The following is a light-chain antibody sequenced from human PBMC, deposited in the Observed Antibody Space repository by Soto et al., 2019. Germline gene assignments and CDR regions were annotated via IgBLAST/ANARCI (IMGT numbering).Light chain of an antibody. CDR3: QQFNSFPRT. CDR2: AAS. J-gene: IGKJ1*01. Sequence: DIQLTQSPSFLSASVGDRVTVTCRASQGISSYLAWYQQKSGKAPKLLIYAASTLQSGVPSRFSGSGSGTEFTLTISSLQTEDFATYYCQQFNSFPRTFGLGTKVEIK. V-gene: IGKV1-9*01. CDR1: QGISSY.